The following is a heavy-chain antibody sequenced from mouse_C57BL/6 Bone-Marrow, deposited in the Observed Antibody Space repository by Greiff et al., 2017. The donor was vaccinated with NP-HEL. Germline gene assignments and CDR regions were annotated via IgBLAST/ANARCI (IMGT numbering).Heavy chain of an antibody. Sequence: EVQVVESGGGLVKPGGSLKLSCAASGFTFSSYAMSWVRQTPEKRLEWVANISDGGSYTYYPDNVKGRFTISRDNAKNNLYRHMSHLKSEDTAMSYCASGYYSNYPFAYWGQGTLVTVSA. D-gene: IGHD2-5*01. CDR3: ASGYYSNYPFAY. CDR1: GFTFSSYA. V-gene: IGHV5-4*01. J-gene: IGHJ3*01. CDR2: ISDGGSYT.